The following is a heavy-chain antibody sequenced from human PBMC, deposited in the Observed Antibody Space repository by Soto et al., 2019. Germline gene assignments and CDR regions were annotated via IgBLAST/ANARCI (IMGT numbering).Heavy chain of an antibody. D-gene: IGHD7-27*01. V-gene: IGHV4-31*03. CDR1: GGSISSGGYY. CDR3: ARRWGRTFDY. CDR2: IYYSGTT. Sequence: PSETLSLTCTVSGGSISSGGYYWSWIRQHPGKGLEWIGYIYYSGTTYYNPSLKSRVTISVDTSKNQFSLKLSSVTAADTAVYYCARRWGRTFDYWGQGTLVTVSS. J-gene: IGHJ4*02.